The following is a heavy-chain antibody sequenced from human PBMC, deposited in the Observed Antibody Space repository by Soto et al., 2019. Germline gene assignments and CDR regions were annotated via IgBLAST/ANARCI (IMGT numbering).Heavy chain of an antibody. Sequence: SETLSLTCGVYHGSFSGFYWSWVRQTPGGGLEWIGEINHSGTTNYNPSFQNRVTISVDKSTNNFSLKMTSVTAADAAVYYCARGRGYVYGSNFYGLDVWGQGTTVTVSS. CDR2: INHSGTT. V-gene: IGHV4-34*01. CDR3: ARGRGYVYGSNFYGLDV. D-gene: IGHD6-25*01. CDR1: HGSFSGFY. J-gene: IGHJ6*02.